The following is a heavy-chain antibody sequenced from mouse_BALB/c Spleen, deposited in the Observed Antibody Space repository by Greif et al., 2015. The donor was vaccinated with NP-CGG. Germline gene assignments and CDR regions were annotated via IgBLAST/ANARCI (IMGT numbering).Heavy chain of an antibody. Sequence: QVQLQQSGAELARPGASVKLSCKASGYTFTSYWMQWVKQRPGQGLEWIGAIYPGDGDTRYTQKFKGEATLTADKSSSTAYMQLSSLASEDTAVYYCASYYYGSSYYFDYWGQGTTLTVSS. J-gene: IGHJ2*01. CDR2: IYPGDGDT. D-gene: IGHD1-1*01. V-gene: IGHV1-87*01. CDR1: GYTFTSYW. CDR3: ASYYYGSSYYFDY.